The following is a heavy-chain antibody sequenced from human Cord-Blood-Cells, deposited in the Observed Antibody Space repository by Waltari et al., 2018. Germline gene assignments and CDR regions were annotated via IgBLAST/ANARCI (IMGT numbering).Heavy chain of an antibody. CDR1: GFTVSSNY. V-gene: IGHV3-53*01. CDR3: ARGRNSGYDYYYYYMDV. CDR2: IYSGGST. J-gene: IGHJ6*03. D-gene: IGHD5-12*01. Sequence: EVQLVESGGGLIQHGGSLRLSCAASGFTVSSNYMSWVRQAPGKGLEWVSVIYSGGSTYYSDSVKGRFTISRYNSKNTLYLQMNSLRAEDTAVYYCARGRNSGYDYYYYYMDVWGKGTTVTVSS.